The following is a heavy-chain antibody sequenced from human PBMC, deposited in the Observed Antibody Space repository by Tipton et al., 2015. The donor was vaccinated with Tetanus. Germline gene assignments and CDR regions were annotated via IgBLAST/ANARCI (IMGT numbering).Heavy chain of an antibody. J-gene: IGHJ5*02. Sequence: TLSLTCTVSGGTVNTAGHYWDWIRQPPGEGLEWIGSIFYSGFTYYNPSLKGRITMSIDKAKNQFSLNLNSVTAADTAMYYCVRSSPIRVADKWGVDWFDPWGQGTLVTVSS. CDR3: VRSSPIRVADKWGVDWFDP. D-gene: IGHD6-19*01. V-gene: IGHV4-39*07. CDR1: GGTVNTAGHY. CDR2: IFYSGFT.